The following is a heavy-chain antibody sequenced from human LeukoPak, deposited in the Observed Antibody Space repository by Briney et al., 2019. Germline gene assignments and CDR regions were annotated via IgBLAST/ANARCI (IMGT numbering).Heavy chain of an antibody. J-gene: IGHJ4*02. CDR3: ARGPGGYDPFDY. CDR1: GGSISSYY. CDR2: IYYSGST. D-gene: IGHD5-12*01. V-gene: IGHV4-59*01. Sequence: PSETLSLTCTVSGGSISSYYWSWIRQPPGKGLEWIGYIYYSGSTNYNPSLKSRVTISVDTSKNQFSLKLSSVTAADTAVYYCARGPGGYDPFDYWGQGTLVTVSS.